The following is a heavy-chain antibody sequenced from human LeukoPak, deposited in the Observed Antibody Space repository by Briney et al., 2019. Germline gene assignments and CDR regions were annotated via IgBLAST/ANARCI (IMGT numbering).Heavy chain of an antibody. CDR1: GGSISSSSYY. CDR3: ARKVIPYYSDY. J-gene: IGHJ4*02. Sequence: PSETLSLTCTVSGGSISSSSYYWGWIRQPPGKGLEWIGSIYYSGSTYYNPSLKSRVTISVDTSKNQFSLKLSSVTAADTAVYYCARKVIPYYSDYWGQGTLVTVSS. D-gene: IGHD3-16*02. CDR2: IYYSGST. V-gene: IGHV4-39*01.